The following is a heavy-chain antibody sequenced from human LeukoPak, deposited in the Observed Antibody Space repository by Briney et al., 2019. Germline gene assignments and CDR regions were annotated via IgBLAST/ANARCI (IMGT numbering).Heavy chain of an antibody. Sequence: GGSLRLACAASGFTVSSNYMSGVRQAPGKGREWVSLIYSVGSTSYADSVKGRFTISRDNSKNTLYLQMNSLRAEDTAVYYCARWDGDYELFDYWGQGTLVTVSS. J-gene: IGHJ4*02. CDR2: IYSVGST. CDR1: GFTVSSNY. D-gene: IGHD4-17*01. V-gene: IGHV3-66*01. CDR3: ARWDGDYELFDY.